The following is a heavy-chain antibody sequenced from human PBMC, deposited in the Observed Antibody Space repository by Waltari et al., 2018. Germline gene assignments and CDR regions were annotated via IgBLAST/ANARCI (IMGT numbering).Heavy chain of an antibody. CDR2: IRSKAYGGTT. J-gene: IGHJ4*02. D-gene: IGHD1-1*01. CDR1: GFNFDDYA. V-gene: IGHV3-49*03. CDR3: TRERPGTTGIGFDY. Sequence: EVQLRESVGGLVQPGRSLSLSWTASGFNFDDYAMSWIRQAPGKGLEGVGFIRSKAYGGTTEYAASVKGRFTISRDDSKRIAYLQMNSLKTEDTAVYYCTRERPGTTGIGFDYWGQGTLVTVSS.